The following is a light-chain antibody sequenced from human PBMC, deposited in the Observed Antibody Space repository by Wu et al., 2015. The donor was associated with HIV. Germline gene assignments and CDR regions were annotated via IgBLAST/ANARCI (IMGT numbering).Light chain of an antibody. V-gene: IGKV3-20*01. CDR2: GTS. J-gene: IGKJ2*01. Sequence: EIVLTQSPGTLSLSPGDTATLSCRASQSVISNYLAWYQHKPGQAPRLLVYGTSSRATGIPDRFSGSGSGTDFTLTISSMESEDFAVYYCQQYNIWPPEDTFGQGTKLEIK. CDR3: QQYNIWPPEDT. CDR1: QSVISNY.